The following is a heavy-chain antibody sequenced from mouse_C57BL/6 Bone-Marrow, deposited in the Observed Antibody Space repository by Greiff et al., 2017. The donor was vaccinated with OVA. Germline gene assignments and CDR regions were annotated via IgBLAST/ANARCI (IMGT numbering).Heavy chain of an antibody. CDR1: GFSLTSYG. J-gene: IGHJ4*01. V-gene: IGHV2-2*01. CDR2: IWSGGST. Sequence: QVQLKESGPGLVQPSQSLSITCTVFGFSLTSYGVHWVRQSPGKGLEWLGVIWSGGSTDYNAAFISRLSISKDNSKSQVFFKMNSLQADDTAIYYCANQDSSGYEGYAMDYWGQGTSVTVSS. D-gene: IGHD3-2*02. CDR3: ANQDSSGYEGYAMDY.